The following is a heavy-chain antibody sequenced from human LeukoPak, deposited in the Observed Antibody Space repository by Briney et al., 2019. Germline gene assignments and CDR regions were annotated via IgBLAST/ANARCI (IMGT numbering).Heavy chain of an antibody. CDR1: GYTFSGHY. CDR3: AGDGTMSYAFDI. D-gene: IGHD3-10*02. CDR2: INPNSGGT. Sequence: GASVKVSCKASGYTFSGHYMHWVRQAPGQGLEWMGWINPNSGGTNYAQKFQGRVTMTRDTSISTAYMELSRLRSDDTAVYYCAGDGTMSYAFDIWGQGTMVTVSS. V-gene: IGHV1-2*02. J-gene: IGHJ3*02.